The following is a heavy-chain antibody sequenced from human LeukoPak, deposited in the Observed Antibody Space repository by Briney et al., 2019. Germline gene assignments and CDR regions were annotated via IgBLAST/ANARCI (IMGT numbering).Heavy chain of an antibody. V-gene: IGHV5-51*01. CDR1: GYSFTDYW. D-gene: IGHD3-22*01. CDR2: IYPGDSDT. Sequence: GESLKISCKASGYSFTDYWIGRVRQMPGKGLEWMGMIYPGDSDTRYSPSFQGQVTISADKSISTAYLQWSSLRASDTAIYHCARRGSSGYYYVYDYWGQGTLVTVSS. J-gene: IGHJ4*02. CDR3: ARRGSSGYYYVYDY.